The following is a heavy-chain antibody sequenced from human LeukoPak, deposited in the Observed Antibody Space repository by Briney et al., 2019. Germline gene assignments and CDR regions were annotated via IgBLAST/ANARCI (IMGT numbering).Heavy chain of an antibody. D-gene: IGHD2-21*01. Sequence: GGSLRLSCAASGFTFDDYAMHWVRQAPGKGLEWVSGIIWSSRSIAYADSVKGRFTISRDNAKNSLYLQMNSLRPDDMALYYCVKDRTGGDIFTDVFDMWGQGTMVTVSS. CDR2: IIWSSRSI. CDR3: VKDRTGGDIFTDVFDM. CDR1: GFTFDDYA. V-gene: IGHV3-9*03. J-gene: IGHJ3*02.